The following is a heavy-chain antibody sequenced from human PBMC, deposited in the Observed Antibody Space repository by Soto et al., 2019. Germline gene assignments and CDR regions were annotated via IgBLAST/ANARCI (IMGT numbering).Heavy chain of an antibody. CDR3: AKWLHTIFGPRDGMDV. D-gene: IGHD3-3*01. Sequence: GGSLRLSCAASGFTFSSYAMSWVRQAPGKGLEWVSAISGSGGSTYYADSVKGRFTISRDNSKNTLYLQMNSLRAEDTAVYYCAKWLHTIFGPRDGMDVWGQGTTVTVSS. V-gene: IGHV3-23*01. J-gene: IGHJ6*02. CDR1: GFTFSSYA. CDR2: ISGSGGST.